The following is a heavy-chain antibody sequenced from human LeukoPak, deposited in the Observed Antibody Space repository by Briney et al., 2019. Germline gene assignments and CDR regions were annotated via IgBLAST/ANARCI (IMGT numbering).Heavy chain of an antibody. CDR1: AFTFSSYG. V-gene: IGHV3-30*02. D-gene: IGHD3-22*01. CDR3: AKDFYYYDSSATQYLLDY. Sequence: GGSLRLSCAASAFTFSSYGMHWVRQAPGKGLEWVAFIRYDGSSKYYADSVKGRFTISRDNSKNTLYLQMNSLRAEDTAVYYCAKDFYYYDSSATQYLLDYWGQGTLVTVSS. J-gene: IGHJ4*02. CDR2: IRYDGSSK.